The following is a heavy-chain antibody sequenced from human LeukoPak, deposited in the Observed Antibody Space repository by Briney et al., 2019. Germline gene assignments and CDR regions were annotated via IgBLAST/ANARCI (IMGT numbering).Heavy chain of an antibody. CDR2: ISGSGDDT. J-gene: IGHJ4*02. CDR1: GFTFSSYA. V-gene: IGHV3-23*01. CDR3: AKEGPDGDYFDN. D-gene: IGHD3-10*01. Sequence: GGSLRLSCAASGFTFSSYAMSWVRQAPGKWLEWVSGISGSGDDTYYADSVKGRFTISRDNSKTTLYLQMNSLRAEDTAVYYCAKEGPDGDYFDNWGQGTLVTVSS.